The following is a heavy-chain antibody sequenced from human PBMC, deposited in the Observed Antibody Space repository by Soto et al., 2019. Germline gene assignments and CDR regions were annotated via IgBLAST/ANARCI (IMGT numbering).Heavy chain of an antibody. J-gene: IGHJ5*02. D-gene: IGHD3-16*01. CDR2: INAGIGVT. CDR3: AKEGGP. Sequence: VKVSCKASGYSFTNYAMSWLRQVPSQRIVLSGWINAGIGVTKYSQKFEGRVSITRDTSATTAYMELSGLRFEDTALYYCAKEGGPLCQGTQVTVSS. CDR1: GYSFTNYA. V-gene: IGHV1-3*01.